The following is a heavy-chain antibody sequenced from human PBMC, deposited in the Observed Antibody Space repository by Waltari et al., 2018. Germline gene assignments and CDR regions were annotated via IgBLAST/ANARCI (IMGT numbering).Heavy chain of an antibody. CDR2: ISGSGGST. CDR3: AKGRGDYGAESDFDY. Sequence: EVQLLESGGGLVQPGGSLRLSCAASGFTFSSYAMSWVRQAPGKGLEWVSAISGSGGSTDCADSVKGRFTISRDNSKNTLYLQMNSLRAEDTAVYYCAKGRGDYGAESDFDYWGQGTLVTVSS. D-gene: IGHD4-17*01. V-gene: IGHV3-23*01. J-gene: IGHJ4*02. CDR1: GFTFSSYA.